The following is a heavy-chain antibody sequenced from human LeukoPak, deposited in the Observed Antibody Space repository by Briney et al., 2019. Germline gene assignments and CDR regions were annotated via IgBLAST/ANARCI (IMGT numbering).Heavy chain of an antibody. CDR3: ARVTPTGYYDVDY. V-gene: IGHV3-48*02. J-gene: IGHJ4*02. D-gene: IGHD1-26*01. CDR2: ISSSSII. CDR1: GFTFSNYS. Sequence: AGFLRLSCAASGFTFSNYSMNWVRQAPGKGLEWVSYISSSSIIKHADSVKGRFTISRDNAKNSLYLQMNSLRDEDTAVYYCARVTPTGYYDVDYWGQGTLVTVSS.